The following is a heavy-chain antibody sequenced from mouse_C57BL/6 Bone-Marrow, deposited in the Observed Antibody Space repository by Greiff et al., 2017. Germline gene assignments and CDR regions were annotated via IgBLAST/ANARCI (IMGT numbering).Heavy chain of an antibody. V-gene: IGHV1-15*01. J-gene: IGHJ2*01. D-gene: IGHD3-2*02. CDR3: TRRPGGFDY. Sequence: VQLQQSGAELVRPGASVTLSCKASGYTFTDYEMHWVKQTPVHGLEWIGAIDPEAGGTAYNQKFKGKAILTADKSSSTAYMELRSLTSEDSAVYYCTRRPGGFDYWGQGTTLTVSS. CDR1: GYTFTDYE. CDR2: IDPEAGGT.